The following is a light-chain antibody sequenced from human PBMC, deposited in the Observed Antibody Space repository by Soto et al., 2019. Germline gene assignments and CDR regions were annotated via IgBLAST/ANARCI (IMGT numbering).Light chain of an antibody. Sequence: EIVLAQSPGTLSLSTVVRATLLCRASQNITNNYVAWYQHKPGQAPRLLSYGASSRATGIPVRFSGSGSGTDFTLTISRLEPEDFAVYYCQQHGNSPRTFGQGTKVDIK. CDR2: GAS. CDR1: QNITNNY. V-gene: IGKV3-20*01. J-gene: IGKJ1*01. CDR3: QQHGNSPRT.